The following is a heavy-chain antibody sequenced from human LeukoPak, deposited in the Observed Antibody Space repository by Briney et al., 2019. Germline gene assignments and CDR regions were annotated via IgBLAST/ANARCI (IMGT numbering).Heavy chain of an antibody. V-gene: IGHV3-64*02. CDR3: ARGLRAYYYYGMDV. CDR2: ISSNGGST. J-gene: IGHJ6*02. Sequence: GGSLRLSYAASGFTFSNYAMHWVRQAPGEGLEYVSAISSNGGSTYYADSVKGRFTISRDNSKNTLFLQMGSLRVEDMAVYYCARGLRAYYYYGMDVWGQGTTVTVSS. CDR1: GFTFSNYA. D-gene: IGHD3-3*01.